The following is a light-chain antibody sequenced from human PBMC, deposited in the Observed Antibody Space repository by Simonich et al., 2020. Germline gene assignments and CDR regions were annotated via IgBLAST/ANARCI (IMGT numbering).Light chain of an antibody. J-gene: IGKJ3*01. V-gene: IGKV4-1*01. CDR2: WAS. CDR1: QSVLYSSNTKNY. CDR3: QQYYSTPFT. Sequence: DIVMTQSPDSLAVSLGERATINCRSSQSVLYSSNTKNYLAWYQQKPGQPPKLLIYWASTRESGGPDRFSGSGSGTDFTLTSSSLQAEDVAVYYCQQYYSTPFTFGPGTKVDIK.